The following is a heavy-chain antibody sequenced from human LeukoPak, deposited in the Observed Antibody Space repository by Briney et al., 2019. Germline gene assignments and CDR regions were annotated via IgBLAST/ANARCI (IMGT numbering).Heavy chain of an antibody. Sequence: GGSLRLSCAASGFTFSGYWMNWVRQAPGKGLEWVANIKQDGSEKNYVDFVKGRFTISRDNAKNSLDLQMNSLRAEVTAVYYCARARGDGYQWYFDLWGRGTLVTVSS. CDR2: IKQDGSEK. J-gene: IGHJ2*01. CDR3: ARARGDGYQWYFDL. CDR1: GFTFSGYW. D-gene: IGHD5-24*01. V-gene: IGHV3-7*01.